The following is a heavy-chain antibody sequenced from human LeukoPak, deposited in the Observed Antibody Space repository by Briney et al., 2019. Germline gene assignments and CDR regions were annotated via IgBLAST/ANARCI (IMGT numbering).Heavy chain of an antibody. CDR3: ANSGTYDY. Sequence: PGGALRLSCAASGFTFGSYGMHWVRQAPGKGLEWVAVISYDGSNKYYADSVKGRFTISRDNSKNTLYLQMNSLRAEDTAVYYCANSGTYDYWGQGTLVTVSS. V-gene: IGHV3-30*18. D-gene: IGHD6-13*01. CDR2: ISYDGSNK. CDR1: GFTFGSYG. J-gene: IGHJ4*02.